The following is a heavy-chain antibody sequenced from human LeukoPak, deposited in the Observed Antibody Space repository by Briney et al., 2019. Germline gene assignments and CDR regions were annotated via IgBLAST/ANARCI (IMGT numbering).Heavy chain of an antibody. J-gene: IGHJ4*02. CDR1: GGSFSGYY. Sequence: PETLSLTCAVYGGSFSGYYWSWIRQPPGKGLEWIGEINHRGSTNYNPSLKSRVTISVDTSKNQFSLKLSSVTAADTAVYYCARGRPPNYWGQGTLVTVSS. CDR2: INHRGST. CDR3: ARGRPPNY. V-gene: IGHV4-34*01.